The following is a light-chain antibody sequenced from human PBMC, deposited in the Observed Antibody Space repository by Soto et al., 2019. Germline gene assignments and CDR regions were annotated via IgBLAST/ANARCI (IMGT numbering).Light chain of an antibody. Sequence: EVVMTQSPATLSVSPGERATLSCRASQFVSTNLAWYQQKPGQAPRLLNYSASTRATGIPARFSGSGSGTEFTLTISSLQSEDSAVYYCQQFNNWPPLTFGGGTKVEIK. V-gene: IGKV3-15*01. J-gene: IGKJ4*01. CDR3: QQFNNWPPLT. CDR1: QFVSTN. CDR2: SAS.